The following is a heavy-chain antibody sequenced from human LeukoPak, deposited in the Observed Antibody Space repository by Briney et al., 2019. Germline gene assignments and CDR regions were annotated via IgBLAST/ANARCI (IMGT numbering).Heavy chain of an antibody. V-gene: IGHV3-30-3*01. CDR1: RFTLSNYD. CDR3: TRDGPYMDV. J-gene: IGHJ6*03. Sequence: GGSLRLSCAASRFTLSNYDIYWVRHAPGKGLGRVAKISHDGSDKCYADFVKGRFTISRDNSENTLYLQMNSLTAEDAAVYYCTRDGPYMDVWGKGTTVTVSS. CDR2: ISHDGSDK.